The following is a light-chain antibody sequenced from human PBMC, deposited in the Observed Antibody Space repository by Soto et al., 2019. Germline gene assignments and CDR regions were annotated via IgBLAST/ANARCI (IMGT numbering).Light chain of an antibody. CDR3: CSYAGSSTFVYV. J-gene: IGLJ1*01. CDR2: EGS. V-gene: IGLV2-23*03. CDR1: SSDVGSYNL. Sequence: QSALTQPASMSGSPGQSITISCTGASSDVGSYNLVSWYQQHPGKAPKLMIYEGSKRPSGVSNRFSGSKSGNTASLTISELQAEDEADYYCCSYAGSSTFVYVFGTGTKVTVL.